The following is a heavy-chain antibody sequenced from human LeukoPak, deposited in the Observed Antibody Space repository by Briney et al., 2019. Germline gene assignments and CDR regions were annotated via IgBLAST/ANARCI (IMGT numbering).Heavy chain of an antibody. CDR2: IYYSGST. CDR3: ATNSGNYLDL. CDR1: GAPISSYY. D-gene: IGHD1-26*01. Sequence: PSETLSLTCTVSGAPISSYYWSWIRQPPGKGLEWIGYIYYSGSTNYNPSLQSRVTISVDTSKNQFSLKLSSVTAADTGVYYCATNSGNYLDLWGRGTLVTVSS. J-gene: IGHJ2*01. V-gene: IGHV4-59*01.